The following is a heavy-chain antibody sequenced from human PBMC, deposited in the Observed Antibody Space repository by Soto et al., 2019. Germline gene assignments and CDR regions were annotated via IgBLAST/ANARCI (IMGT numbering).Heavy chain of an antibody. V-gene: IGHV3-11*01. J-gene: IGHJ3*02. Sequence: GGSLRLSCGASGFTFSDYYMSWIRQAPGKGLEWVSYISSSGSTIYYADSVKGRFTISRDNAKNSLYLQMNSLRAEDTAVYYCASPILGYCSGGSCYSYAFDIWGQGTMVTVSS. CDR3: ASPILGYCSGGSCYSYAFDI. CDR1: GFTFSDYY. CDR2: ISSSGSTI. D-gene: IGHD2-15*01.